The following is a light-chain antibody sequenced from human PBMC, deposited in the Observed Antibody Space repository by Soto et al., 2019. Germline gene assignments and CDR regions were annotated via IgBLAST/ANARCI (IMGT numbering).Light chain of an antibody. J-gene: IGKJ4*01. CDR3: QQLYNYPLT. CDR1: QAISTY. Sequence: DIQLTQSPSFLSASVGDRVTITCRASQAISTYVAWYQQKPEKAPKLLIYGASTLQSGVPSRFSDSGSGTDFTLTISSLQPEDFATYYCQQLYNYPLTFGGGTKVEIK. V-gene: IGKV1-9*01. CDR2: GAS.